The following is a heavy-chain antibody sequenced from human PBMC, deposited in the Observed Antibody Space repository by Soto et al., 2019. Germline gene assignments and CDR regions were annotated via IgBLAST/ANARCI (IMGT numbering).Heavy chain of an antibody. CDR3: ARHFFFFSSYYYPPNPHLPLDS. CDR1: GYSFTTYW. J-gene: IGHJ4*02. Sequence: GESLKISCEGSGYSFTTYWIGWVRQMPGKGLEWVGVIYPADSDTRYSPSFQGQVTMSADKSISTAYLQWSSLKASDSAMYFYARHFFFFSSYYYPPNPHLPLDSWGQGTLVPVSS. CDR2: IYPADSDT. D-gene: IGHD3-3*01. V-gene: IGHV5-51*01.